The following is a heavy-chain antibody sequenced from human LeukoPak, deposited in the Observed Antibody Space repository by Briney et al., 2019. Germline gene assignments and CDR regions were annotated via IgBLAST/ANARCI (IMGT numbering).Heavy chain of an antibody. CDR1: GYTFTSYY. Sequence: ASVKGSCKASGYTFTSYYMHWVRQAPGQGLEWMGIINPSGGSTSYAQKFQGRVTMTRDTSTSTVYMELSSLRSEDTAVYYCARERVVVAATPRTGLDPWGQGTLVTVSS. CDR2: INPSGGST. J-gene: IGHJ5*02. D-gene: IGHD2-15*01. V-gene: IGHV1-46*01. CDR3: ARERVVVAATPRTGLDP.